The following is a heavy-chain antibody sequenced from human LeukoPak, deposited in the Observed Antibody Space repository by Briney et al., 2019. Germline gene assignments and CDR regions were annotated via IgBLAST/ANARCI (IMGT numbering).Heavy chain of an antibody. CDR1: GGSISSGGYY. Sequence: TLSLTCTVSGGSISSGGYYWSWIRQHPGKGLEWIGYIYYSGSTYYNPSLKSRVTISVDTSKNQFSLKLSSVTAADTAVYYCARDSSGYYYRDLDYWGQGTLVTVSS. D-gene: IGHD3-22*01. CDR3: ARDSSGYYYRDLDY. V-gene: IGHV4-31*03. J-gene: IGHJ4*02. CDR2: IYYSGST.